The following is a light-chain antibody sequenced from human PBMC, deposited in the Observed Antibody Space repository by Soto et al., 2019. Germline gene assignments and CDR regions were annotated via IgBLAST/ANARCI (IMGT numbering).Light chain of an antibody. CDR3: CSYAGSYV. Sequence: QSVLTQPRSVSGSPGQSVTISCTGTSSDVGGYNYVSWYQQHPGKAPKLMIYDVSKRPSGVPDRFSGSKSGNTASLTISGLQAEDEADYYCCSYAGSYVFGGGTKSPS. CDR2: DVS. V-gene: IGLV2-11*01. J-gene: IGLJ2*01. CDR1: SSDVGGYNY.